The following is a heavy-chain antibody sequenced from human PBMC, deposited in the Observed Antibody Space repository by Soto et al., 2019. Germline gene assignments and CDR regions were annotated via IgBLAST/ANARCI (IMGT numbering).Heavy chain of an antibody. J-gene: IGHJ4*02. CDR3: ARHIGVTGTRGFDY. Sequence: QVQLQESGPGLVKPSGTLSLTCAVSGGSISDNNWWSWVRQPPGKGLEWIGEIYHRGTTNYRPSLRSRVTISMDKSNNQISLTLDSVTAADSAAYYCARHIGVTGTRGFDYWGQGILVTVSP. CDR2: IYHRGTT. CDR1: GGSISDNNW. D-gene: IGHD6-19*01. V-gene: IGHV4-4*02.